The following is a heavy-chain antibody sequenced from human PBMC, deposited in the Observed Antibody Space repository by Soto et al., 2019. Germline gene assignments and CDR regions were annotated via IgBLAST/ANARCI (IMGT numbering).Heavy chain of an antibody. CDR1: GGTFSSYA. D-gene: IGHD3-22*01. CDR2: IIPIFGTA. J-gene: IGHJ4*02. CDR3: ARDYKNTYYYDSSGYEDY. Sequence: SLKVSCKASGGTFSSYAISWVRKAPGQGLEWMGGIIPIFGTANYAQKLQGRVTMTTDTSTSTAYMELRSLRSDDTAVYYCARDYKNTYYYDSSGYEDYWGQGTLVTVSS. V-gene: IGHV1-69*05.